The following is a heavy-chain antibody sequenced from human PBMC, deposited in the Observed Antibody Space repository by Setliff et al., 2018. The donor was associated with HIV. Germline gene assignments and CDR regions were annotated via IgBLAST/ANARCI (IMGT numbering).Heavy chain of an antibody. CDR1: GGSFSGYY. J-gene: IGHJ2*01. V-gene: IGHV4-34*01. CDR3: ARMITFGGVHWYFDL. Sequence: PSETLSLTCAVYGGSFSGYYWSWIRQPPGKGLERIGEINPSGSANYNPSLKSRATISVDASKNRFSLKLRSVTAADTAVYYCARMITFGGVHWYFDLWGRGTLVTVSS. D-gene: IGHD3-16*01. CDR2: INPSGSA.